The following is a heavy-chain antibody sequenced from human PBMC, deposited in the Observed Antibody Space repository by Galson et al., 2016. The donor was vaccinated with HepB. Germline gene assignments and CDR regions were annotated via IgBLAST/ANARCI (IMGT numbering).Heavy chain of an antibody. Sequence: SVKVSCKASDYTFTTFGVSWVRQAPGQGLEWMGWVSGHNGNINYAQKFQGRVSMTTDTSTSTAYMELRSLRSDDTAVYYCARDQWYFYDSSAQVGVDYWGQGTLVTVSS. CDR1: DYTFTTFG. CDR2: VSGHNGNI. CDR3: ARDQWYFYDSSAQVGVDY. J-gene: IGHJ4*02. D-gene: IGHD3-22*01. V-gene: IGHV1-18*01.